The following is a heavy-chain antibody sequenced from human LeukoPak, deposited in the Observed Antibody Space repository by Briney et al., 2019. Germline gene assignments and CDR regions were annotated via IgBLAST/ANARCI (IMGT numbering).Heavy chain of an antibody. CDR3: AKEGQLVHRFRSHYYYYYYMDV. CDR2: INTNTGNP. D-gene: IGHD6-13*01. V-gene: IGHV7-4-1*02. J-gene: IGHJ6*03. CDR1: GYTFTSYA. Sequence: ASVKVSCKASGYTFTSYAMNWVRQAPGQGLEWMGWINTNTGNPTYAQGFTGRFVFSLDTSVSTAYLQISSLKAEDTAVYYCAKEGQLVHRFRSHYYYYYYMDVWGKGTTVTISS.